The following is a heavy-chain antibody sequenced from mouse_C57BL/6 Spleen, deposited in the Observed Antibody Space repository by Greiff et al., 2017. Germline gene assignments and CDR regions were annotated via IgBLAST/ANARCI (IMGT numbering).Heavy chain of an antibody. CDR1: GFTFSDYG. V-gene: IGHV5-17*01. D-gene: IGHD1-1*01. CDR3: ARRGYGSSRPYYYAMDY. J-gene: IGHJ4*01. CDR2: ISSGSSTI. Sequence: EVKLMESGGGLVKPGGSLKLSCAASGFTFSDYGMHWVRQAPEKGLEWVAYISSGSSTIYYADTVKGRFTISRDNAKNTLFLQMTSLRSEDTAMYYCARRGYGSSRPYYYAMDYWGQGTSVTVSS.